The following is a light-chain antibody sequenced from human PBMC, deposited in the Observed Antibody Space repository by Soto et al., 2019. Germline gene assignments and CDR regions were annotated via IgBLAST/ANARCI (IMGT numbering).Light chain of an antibody. Sequence: QSALTQPASVSGSPGQSITISCTGTSSDVGSYNYVSWYQQHPGKAPKLMIYEVSNRPSGVSHRFSGSKSGNTASLTISGLQAEDETIYYCSSYTSTSTYVFGTGTKLTVL. J-gene: IGLJ1*01. CDR2: EVS. V-gene: IGLV2-14*01. CDR3: SSYTSTSTYV. CDR1: SSDVGSYNY.